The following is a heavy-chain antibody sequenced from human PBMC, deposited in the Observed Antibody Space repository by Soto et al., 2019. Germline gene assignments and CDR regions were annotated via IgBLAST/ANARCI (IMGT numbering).Heavy chain of an antibody. V-gene: IGHV3-30*18. CDR3: AKDGGTGKYYDY. D-gene: IGHD2-8*02. Sequence: QVQLVESGGGVVQPGRSLRLSCAAHGFTFNTYGMHWVRQAPGKGLEWVSVIAYDGSNRYYADSVKGRFTISRDNSKNTLYLQMNSLRPGDTAVYYCAKDGGTGKYYDYWGQGTLVTVSS. J-gene: IGHJ4*02. CDR1: GFTFNTYG. CDR2: IAYDGSNR.